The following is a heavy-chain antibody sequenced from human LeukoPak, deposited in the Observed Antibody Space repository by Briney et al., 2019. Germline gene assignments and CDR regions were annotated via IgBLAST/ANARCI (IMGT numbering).Heavy chain of an antibody. CDR1: GGPISSTNW. CDR2: IYRSGST. Sequence: SETLSLTCAVSGGPISSTNWWSWVRQPPGKGLEWIGEIYRSGSTNYNPSLRSRITISVDKSKDQFSLRLSSVTAADTAVYYCARNAGNSDVDYWGQGILVTVSS. D-gene: IGHD4-23*01. V-gene: IGHV4-4*02. J-gene: IGHJ4*02. CDR3: ARNAGNSDVDY.